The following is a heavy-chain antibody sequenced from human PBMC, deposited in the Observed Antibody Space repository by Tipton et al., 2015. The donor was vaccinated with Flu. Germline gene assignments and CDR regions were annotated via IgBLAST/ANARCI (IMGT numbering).Heavy chain of an antibody. J-gene: IGHJ3*02. CDR2: IYTSGST. CDR3: ARVTPPNYDYIWGSYGDAFDI. Sequence: TLSLTCTVSGGSISSYYWSWIRQPAGKGLEWIGRIYTSGSTNYNPPLKSRVTMSVDTSKNQFSLKLSSVTAADTAVYYCARVTPPNYDYIWGSYGDAFDIWGQGTMVTVSS. CDR1: GGSISSYY. V-gene: IGHV4-4*07. D-gene: IGHD3-16*01.